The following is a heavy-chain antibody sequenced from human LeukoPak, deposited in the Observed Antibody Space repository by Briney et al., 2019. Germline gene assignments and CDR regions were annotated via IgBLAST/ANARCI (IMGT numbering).Heavy chain of an antibody. J-gene: IGHJ4*02. D-gene: IGHD6-13*01. V-gene: IGHV4-4*07. CDR1: GGSISSYY. Sequence: PETLSLTCTVSGGSISSYYWSWIRQPAGKGLEWIGRIYTSGSTNYNPSLKSRVTMSVDTSKNQFSLKLSSVTAADTAVYYCARVGLSSSSRSLYYFDYWGQGTLVTVSS. CDR3: ARVGLSSSSRSLYYFDY. CDR2: IYTSGST.